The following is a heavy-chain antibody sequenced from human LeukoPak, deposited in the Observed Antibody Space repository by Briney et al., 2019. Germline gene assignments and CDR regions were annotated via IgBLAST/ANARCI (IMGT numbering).Heavy chain of an antibody. CDR2: IYYSGST. J-gene: IGHJ5*02. D-gene: IGHD1-26*01. Sequence: TLSLTCTVSGGSISSGGYYWSWIRQHPGKGLEWIGYIYYSGSTYYNPSLKSRVTIPVDTSKNQFSLKLSSVTAADTAVYYCARADNWDNWLDPWGQGTLVTVSS. CDR3: ARADNWDNWLDP. CDR1: GGSISSGGYY. V-gene: IGHV4-31*03.